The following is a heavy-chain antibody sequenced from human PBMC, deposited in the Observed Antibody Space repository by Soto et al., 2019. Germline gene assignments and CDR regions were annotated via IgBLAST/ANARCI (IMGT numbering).Heavy chain of an antibody. Sequence: GGSLRLSCPASGFTFSNYGMHWVRQAPGKGLEWVAIIWHDGNNKYYADSVRGRFSISRDNSKNRMYLQINSLRAEDTAVYYCASDLAGASDSYGLDVWGQGTPVTVSS. CDR1: GFTFSNYG. D-gene: IGHD1-26*01. CDR2: IWHDGNNK. J-gene: IGHJ6*02. V-gene: IGHV3-33*01. CDR3: ASDLAGASDSYGLDV.